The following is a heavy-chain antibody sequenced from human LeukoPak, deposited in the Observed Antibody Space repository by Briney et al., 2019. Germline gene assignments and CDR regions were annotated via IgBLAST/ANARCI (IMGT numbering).Heavy chain of an antibody. CDR1: GFTISSNY. CDR3: ARDDGLFDY. V-gene: IGHV3-53*01. CDR2: IYSGGDT. J-gene: IGHJ4*02. Sequence: PGGSLRLSCAASGFTISSNYMNWVRQAPGKGLEWVSLIYSGGDTYYADSVKGRFTISRDNSKNTLYLQMNSLRAGDTALYYCARDDGLFDYWGQGTLVTVSS.